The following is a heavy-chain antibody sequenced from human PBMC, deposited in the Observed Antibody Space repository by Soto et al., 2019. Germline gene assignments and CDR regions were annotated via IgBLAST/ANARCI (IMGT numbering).Heavy chain of an antibody. CDR2: IYYSGST. D-gene: IGHD3-22*01. V-gene: IGHV4-39*01. CDR1: GGSISSSSYY. CDR3: ARPGGYYYDSSGYNDI. Sequence: ETLSLACTVSGGSISSSSYYWGWIRQPPGKGLEWIGSIYYSGSTYYNPSLKSRVTISVDTSKNQFSLKLSSVTAADTAVYYCARPGGYYYDSSGYNDIWGQGTMVTVSS. J-gene: IGHJ3*02.